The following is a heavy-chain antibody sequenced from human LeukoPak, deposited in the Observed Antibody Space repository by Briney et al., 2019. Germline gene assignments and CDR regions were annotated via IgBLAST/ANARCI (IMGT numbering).Heavy chain of an antibody. Sequence: PGGSLRLSCAASGFTFSSYWMSWVRQAPGKGLEWVANIKQDGSEKYYVDSVRGRFTISRDNAKNSLYLQMNSLRAEDTAAYYCARGHSSSWYYFDYWGQGTLVTVSS. CDR1: GFTFSSYW. D-gene: IGHD6-13*01. V-gene: IGHV3-7*01. CDR2: IKQDGSEK. J-gene: IGHJ4*02. CDR3: ARGHSSSWYYFDY.